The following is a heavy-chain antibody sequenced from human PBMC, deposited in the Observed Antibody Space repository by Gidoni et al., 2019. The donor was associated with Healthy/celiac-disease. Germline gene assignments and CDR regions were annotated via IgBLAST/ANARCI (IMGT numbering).Heavy chain of an antibody. V-gene: IGHV3-30*18. CDR2: ISYDGSNK. J-gene: IGHJ3*02. Sequence: QVQLVESGGGVVQPGRSLRLSCAASGFTFRSYGMHWVRQAPGKGLEWVAVISYDGSNKYYADSVKGRFTISRDNSKNTLYLQMNSLRAEDTAVYYCAKDTGFYGSGDDAFDIWGQETMVTVSS. CDR1: GFTFRSYG. CDR3: AKDTGFYGSGDDAFDI. D-gene: IGHD3-10*01.